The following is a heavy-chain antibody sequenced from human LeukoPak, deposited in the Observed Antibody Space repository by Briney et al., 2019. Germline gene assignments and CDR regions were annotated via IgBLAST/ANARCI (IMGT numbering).Heavy chain of an antibody. D-gene: IGHD3-10*01. CDR1: GFTFSNYA. Sequence: GGSLRLSCATSGFTFSNYAMSWVRQAPGKGLEWVSGISGSGDSTKYADSVKGRFTISRDNSKNTLYLQMISLRAEDTAVYYCTKDRGIYGSGSYYNDWGQGTLVTVSS. CDR3: TKDRGIYGSGSYYND. J-gene: IGHJ4*02. CDR2: ISGSGDST. V-gene: IGHV3-23*01.